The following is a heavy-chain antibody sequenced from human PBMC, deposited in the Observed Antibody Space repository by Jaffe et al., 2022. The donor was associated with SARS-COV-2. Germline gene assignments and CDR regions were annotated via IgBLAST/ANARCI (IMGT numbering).Heavy chain of an antibody. D-gene: IGHD3-10*01. CDR1: GYSFISNW. V-gene: IGHV5-51*01. J-gene: IGHJ6*03. Sequence: EVQVVQSGAEVKKPGESLKISCKTSGYSFISNWIGWVRQMPGKGLEWMGFIYPLDSDTRYNPSFQGQVTISADKSISTAYLQWSSLKASDSAIYYCARQWGIFTRGVPLVYMDVWGQGTTVTVSS. CDR2: IYPLDSDT. CDR3: ARQWGIFTRGVPLVYMDV.